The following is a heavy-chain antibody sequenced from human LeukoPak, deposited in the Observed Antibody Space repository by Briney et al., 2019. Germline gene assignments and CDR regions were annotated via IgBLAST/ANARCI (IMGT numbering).Heavy chain of an antibody. D-gene: IGHD1-26*01. CDR2: IYYSGST. V-gene: IGHV4-39*01. CDR3: GGGSYGRDDY. CDR1: GGSISSSSYY. J-gene: IGHJ4*02. Sequence: PSETLSLTCTVSGGSISSSSYYWGWIRQPPGKGLEWIGSIYYSGSTYYNPSLKSRVTISVDTSKNQFSLKLSSVTAADTAVYYCGGGSYGRDDYWGREPWSPSPQ.